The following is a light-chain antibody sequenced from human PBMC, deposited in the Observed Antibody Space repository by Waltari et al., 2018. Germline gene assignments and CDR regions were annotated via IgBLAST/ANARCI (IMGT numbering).Light chain of an antibody. J-gene: IGLJ2*01. CDR2: GNS. CDR1: SNNVERIA. Sequence: QSALTQEASVSGTVGQTVTLSCIGNSNNVERIAGGWYQQISHGGPKTVMFGNSLPSGIPDRFSGSKSGTTASLTISGLQPEDEADYYCSTWDYSLNAELFGGGTKLTVL. V-gene: IGLV1-44*01. CDR3: STWDYSLNAEL.